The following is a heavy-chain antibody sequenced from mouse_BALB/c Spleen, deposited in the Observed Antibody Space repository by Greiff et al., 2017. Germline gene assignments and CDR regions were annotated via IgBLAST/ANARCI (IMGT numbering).Heavy chain of an antibody. Sequence: EVQGVESGGGLVKPGGTLKLSCAASGFTFSSYAMSWVRQTPEKRLEWVASISSGGSTYYPDSVKGRFTISRDNARNILYLQMSSLRSEDTAMYYCARGSDYDAYYYAMDYWGQGTSVTVSS. CDR1: GFTFSSYA. CDR2: ISSGGST. J-gene: IGHJ4*01. CDR3: ARGSDYDAYYYAMDY. D-gene: IGHD2-4*01. V-gene: IGHV5-6-5*01.